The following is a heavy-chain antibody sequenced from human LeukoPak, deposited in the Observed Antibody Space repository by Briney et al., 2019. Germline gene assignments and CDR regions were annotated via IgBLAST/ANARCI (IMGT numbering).Heavy chain of an antibody. J-gene: IGHJ5*02. CDR2: IYYSGST. V-gene: IGHV4-39*01. CDR3: ARGRRRLVKGDWFDP. Sequence: SETLSLTCTVSGGSISSSSYYWGWIRQPPGTGLEWIGSIYYSGSTYYNPSLKSRVTISVDTSKNQFSLKLSSVTAADTAVYYCARGRRRLVKGDWFDPWGQGTLVTVSS. CDR1: GGSISSSSYY. D-gene: IGHD3-9*01.